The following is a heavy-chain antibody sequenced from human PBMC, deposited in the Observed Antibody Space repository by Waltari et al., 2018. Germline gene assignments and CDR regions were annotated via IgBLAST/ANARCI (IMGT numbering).Heavy chain of an antibody. J-gene: IGHJ6*03. V-gene: IGHV4-34*01. D-gene: IGHD2-8*01. Sequence: QVQLQQWGAGLLKPSETLSLTCAVHGGSFSGYYWSWIRQPPGKVLEWIGEINHSGSINYNPSLKSRVTISVDTSKNQFSLKLSSVTAADTAVYYCARGRTNGVWYYYYMDVWGKGTTVTVSS. CDR3: ARGRTNGVWYYYYMDV. CDR2: INHSGSI. CDR1: GGSFSGYY.